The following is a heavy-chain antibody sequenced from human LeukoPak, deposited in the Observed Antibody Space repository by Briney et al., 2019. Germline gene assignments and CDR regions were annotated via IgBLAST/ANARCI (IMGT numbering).Heavy chain of an antibody. J-gene: IGHJ3*02. CDR3: ASDEWLGSFDI. V-gene: IGHV4-4*07. CDR2: IYTSGST. Sequence: SETLSLTCTVSGGSISSYYWSWIRQPAGKGLEWIGRIYTSGSTNYNPSLKSRVTMSVDTSKNQFSLKLSSVTAADTAVYYCASDEWLGSFDIWDQGTMGSVSS. CDR1: GGSISSYY. D-gene: IGHD6-19*01.